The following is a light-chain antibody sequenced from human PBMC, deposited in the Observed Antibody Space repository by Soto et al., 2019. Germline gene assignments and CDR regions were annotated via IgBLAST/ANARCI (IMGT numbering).Light chain of an antibody. CDR2: EVS. CDR3: SSYTSSSSYV. J-gene: IGLJ1*01. CDR1: SSDVGGYNY. Sequence: QSALTQPASVSGSPGQSITISCTGSSSDVGGYNYVSWYQQHPGKAPKPMIYEVSNRPSGVSNRFSGSKSGNRASLTISGLQAEDEADYYCSSYTSSSSYVFGTGIKVTVL. V-gene: IGLV2-14*01.